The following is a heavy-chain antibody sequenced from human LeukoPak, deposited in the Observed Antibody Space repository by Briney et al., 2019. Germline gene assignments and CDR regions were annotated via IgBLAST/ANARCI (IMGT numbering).Heavy chain of an antibody. CDR3: ARLNRISGFFDY. Sequence: SETLSLTCTVSGASITTGSYYWGWIRQPPGKGLEWIGNIYYTGSTYYNPSLKSRVTISVDTSKNQFSLNLSSVTAADTAVYYCARLNRISGFFDYWGQGTLVTVSS. D-gene: IGHD6-25*01. V-gene: IGHV4-39*01. CDR1: GASITTGSYY. CDR2: IYYTGST. J-gene: IGHJ4*02.